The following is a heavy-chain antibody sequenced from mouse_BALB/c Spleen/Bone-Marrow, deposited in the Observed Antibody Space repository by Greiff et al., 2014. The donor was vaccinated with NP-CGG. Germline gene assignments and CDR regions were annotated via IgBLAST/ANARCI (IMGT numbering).Heavy chain of an antibody. CDR3: ARHAYYDQTEVSFVY. CDR1: GFTFSNYG. J-gene: IGHJ3*01. V-gene: IGHV5-9-2*01. D-gene: IGHD2-4*01. CDR2: ISGGGSYT. Sequence: VQLKQSGGGLVKSGGSLKLSCGASGFTFSNYGMSWGRQNPGKRLGWVATISGGGSYTFYSDSVKGRFTISRDNAKSNLYLQLSSLRSEDTALYYCARHAYYDQTEVSFVYWGQGTLVTVSA.